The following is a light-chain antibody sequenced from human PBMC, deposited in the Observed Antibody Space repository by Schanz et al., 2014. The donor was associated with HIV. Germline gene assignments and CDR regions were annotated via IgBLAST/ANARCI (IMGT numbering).Light chain of an antibody. V-gene: IGLV2-14*03. Sequence: QSALTQPASVSGSPGQSITISCTGTSSDIGGYNYVSWYQQHPGKAPKLILYDVDNRPAGVSNRFSGFKSGDTASLTISGLQAEDEADYYCSSYTTSSTYVFGTGTKLTVL. CDR3: SSYTTSSTYV. CDR1: SSDIGGYNY. CDR2: DVD. J-gene: IGLJ1*01.